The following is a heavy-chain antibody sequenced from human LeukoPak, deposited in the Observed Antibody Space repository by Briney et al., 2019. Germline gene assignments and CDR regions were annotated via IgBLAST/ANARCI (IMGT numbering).Heavy chain of an antibody. Sequence: SVKVSCKASGYTFTSYDINWVRQATGQGLEWMGWMNPNSGNTGYAQKFQGRVTITRNTSISTAYMELSSLRSEDTAVYYCARGNAYYDFWSGYTGRDYYMDVWGKGTTVTVSS. CDR2: MNPNSGNT. CDR3: ARGNAYYDFWSGYTGRDYYMDV. V-gene: IGHV1-8*03. CDR1: GYTFTSYD. J-gene: IGHJ6*03. D-gene: IGHD3-3*01.